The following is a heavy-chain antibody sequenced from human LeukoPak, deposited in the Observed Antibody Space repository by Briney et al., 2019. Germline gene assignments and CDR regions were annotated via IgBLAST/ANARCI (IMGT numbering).Heavy chain of an antibody. CDR2: TYMSGNT. V-gene: IGHV4-4*07. CDR1: GGSISAYY. D-gene: IGHD2-2*01. CDR3: AREPYCGSTSCFHMDV. J-gene: IGHJ6*03. Sequence: TSETLSLTCTVSGGSISAYYWTWIRQPAGEGLEWIGRTYMSGNTHYNPSLKSRVTVSVDTSKNQFSLQLSSVTAADTAVYYCAREPYCGSTSCFHMDVWGKGATVTV.